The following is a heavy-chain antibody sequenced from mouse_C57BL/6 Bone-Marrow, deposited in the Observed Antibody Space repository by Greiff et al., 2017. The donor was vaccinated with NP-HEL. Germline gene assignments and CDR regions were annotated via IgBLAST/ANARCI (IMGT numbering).Heavy chain of an antibody. CDR3: ARKGATVVVPWYFDV. V-gene: IGHV2-2*01. CDR1: GFSLTSYG. CDR2: IWSGGST. Sequence: VKLMESGPGLVQPSQSLSITCTVSGFSLTSYGVHWVRQSPGKGLEWLGVIWSGGSTDYNAAFISRLSISKDNSKSQVFFKMNSLQADDTAIYYCARKGATVVVPWYFDVWGTGTTVTVSS. D-gene: IGHD1-1*01. J-gene: IGHJ1*03.